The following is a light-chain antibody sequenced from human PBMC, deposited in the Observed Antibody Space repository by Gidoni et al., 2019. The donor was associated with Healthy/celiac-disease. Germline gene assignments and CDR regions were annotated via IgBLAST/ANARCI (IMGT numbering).Light chain of an antibody. J-gene: IGLJ2*01. Sequence: SYALTQPPSLSLSPGQTASITCSGDKLGDKYACWYQQKTGQSPVLVIYQDSKRPSGIPERFSGSNSGNTATLTISGTQAMDEADYYCQAWDSSTVVFGGGTKLTVL. V-gene: IGLV3-1*01. CDR1: KLGDKY. CDR3: QAWDSSTVV. CDR2: QDS.